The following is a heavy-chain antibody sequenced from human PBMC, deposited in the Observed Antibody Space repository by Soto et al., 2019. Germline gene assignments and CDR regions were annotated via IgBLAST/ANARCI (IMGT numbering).Heavy chain of an antibody. J-gene: IGHJ3*02. CDR1: GFTFSTYS. D-gene: IGHD2-2*01. CDR3: ARDGLYVGSIQPSDSFDI. Sequence: GGSLRLSCAASGFTFSTYSMNWVRQAPGKGLQWVSSISSTSGNIYYSDSVKGRFTISRDNAKSSLYLQMNSLRAEDTAVYYCARDGLYVGSIQPSDSFDIRCPGT. V-gene: IGHV3-21*01. CDR2: ISSTSGNI.